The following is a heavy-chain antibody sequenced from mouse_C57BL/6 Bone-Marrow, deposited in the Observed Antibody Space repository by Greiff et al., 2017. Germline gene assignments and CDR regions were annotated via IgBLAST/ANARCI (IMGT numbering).Heavy chain of an antibody. J-gene: IGHJ4*01. Sequence: VQLQQPGAELVKPGASVKLSCKASGYTFNNYWMHWVKQRPGQGLEWIGMMHPKGGSPDYNEKFKSEATLSVDKSSRTAYMELSSLTSEDSAVYYCARSYDYDDYTMDYWGQGTSVTVSS. CDR3: ARSYDYDDYTMDY. CDR1: GYTFNNYW. V-gene: IGHV1-64*01. D-gene: IGHD2-4*01. CDR2: MHPKGGSP.